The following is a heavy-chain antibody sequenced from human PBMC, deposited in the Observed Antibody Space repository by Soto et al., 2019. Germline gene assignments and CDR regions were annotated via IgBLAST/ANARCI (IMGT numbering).Heavy chain of an antibody. V-gene: IGHV3-64*01. CDR2: VSSNGGST. J-gene: IGHJ3*02. CDR3: AKAVNKVTKFDAFDI. CDR1: GFTFSSYA. D-gene: IGHD4-17*01. Sequence: EVQLVESGGGLVQPGGTLRLSCATSGFTFSSYAMHWVRQAPGEGLEYVSDVSSNGGSTYYGNSVKGRFTISRDNSKNTLYLQMGSLRAADMAVYYCAKAVNKVTKFDAFDIWGQKTMVTVCS.